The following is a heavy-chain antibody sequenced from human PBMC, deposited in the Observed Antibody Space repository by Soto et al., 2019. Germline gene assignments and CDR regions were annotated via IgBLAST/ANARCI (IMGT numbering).Heavy chain of an antibody. J-gene: IGHJ6*02. D-gene: IGHD1-26*01. CDR2: IWHDGNNK. V-gene: IGHV3-33*01. CDR1: GFTFSNYG. CDR3: ASDLVGASDSYGLDV. Sequence: LRLSCAASGFTFSNYGMHWVRQAPGKGLEWVAIIWHDGNNKYYADSVRGRFIISRDNSKNRLYLQMNSLRAEGTAVYYCASDLVGASDSYGLDVWGQGTPVTVPS.